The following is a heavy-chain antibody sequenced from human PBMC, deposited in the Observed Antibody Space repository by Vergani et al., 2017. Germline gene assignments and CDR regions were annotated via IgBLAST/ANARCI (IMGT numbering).Heavy chain of an antibody. CDR1: GGSISSGDYY. J-gene: IGHJ6*03. CDR2: IYYSGST. CDR3: AYHGDPEPVPPYYYMDV. Sequence: QVQLQESGPGLVKPSQNLSLTCTVSGGSISSGDYYWSWIRQPPGKGLEWIGYIYYSGSTYYNPSLKSRVTISVDTSKNQFSLKLSSVTAADTAVYYCAYHGDPEPVPPYYYMDVWGKGTTVTVSS. V-gene: IGHV4-30-4*01. D-gene: IGHD4-17*01.